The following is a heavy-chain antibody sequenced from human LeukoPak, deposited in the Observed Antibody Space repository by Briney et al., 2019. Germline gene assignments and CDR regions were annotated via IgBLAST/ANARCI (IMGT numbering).Heavy chain of an antibody. Sequence: GGSLRLSCAASGFTFSGHWMSWVRQAPGKGLEWVGRIRSKNNGGTTDYAAPVRGRFSISRDDSKSMLYLQMNSLKTEDTALYYCTTDPGYRGLYYFDYWGQGTLVTVSS. CDR1: GFTFSGHW. CDR3: TTDPGYRGLYYFDY. D-gene: IGHD5-12*01. CDR2: IRSKNNGGTT. J-gene: IGHJ4*02. V-gene: IGHV3-15*01.